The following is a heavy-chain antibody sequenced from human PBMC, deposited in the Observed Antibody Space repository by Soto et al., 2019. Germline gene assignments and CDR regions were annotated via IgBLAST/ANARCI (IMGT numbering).Heavy chain of an antibody. D-gene: IGHD3-9*01. CDR1: GYTFTSYG. V-gene: IGHV1-18*04. J-gene: IGHJ4*02. CDR3: ARDNDVLTGYPDY. CDR2: ISGYSDDT. Sequence: GASVKVSCKASGYTFTSYGISWVRQAPGQGLEWMGWISGYSDDTKYGQRVQGRVTMTTDTSTSTAYMELRSLRSDDTAVYYCARDNDVLTGYPDYWGQGTLVTSPQ.